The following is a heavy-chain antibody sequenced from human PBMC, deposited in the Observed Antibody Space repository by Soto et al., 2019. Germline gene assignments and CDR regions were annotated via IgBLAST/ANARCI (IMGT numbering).Heavy chain of an antibody. D-gene: IGHD3-22*01. CDR1: GGSISSGGYS. V-gene: IGHV4-30-2*01. CDR2: IYNSGST. J-gene: IGHJ4*02. CDR3: ARAANYYDSSGYYIFDY. Sequence: SETLSLTCAVSGGSISSGGYSWSWIRQPPGKGLEWIGYIYNSGSTYYNPSLKSRLTISVDRSKNQFSLKLSSVPAADTAVYYCARAANYYDSSGYYIFDYWGQGTLVTVSS.